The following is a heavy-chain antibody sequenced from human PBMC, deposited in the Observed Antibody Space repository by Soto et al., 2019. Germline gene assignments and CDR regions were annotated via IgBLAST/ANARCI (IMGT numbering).Heavy chain of an antibody. D-gene: IGHD5-18*01. V-gene: IGHV1-46*02. CDR1: GFILNSYY. J-gene: IGHJ6*02. CDR2: INPGGGST. CDR3: ARDLDSYGNGYYGMDV. Sequence: QVQLVHSGAEVMEPGASVTISCKASGFILNSYYMHWVRQAPGQGLEWMAIINPGGGSTRYAQEFQGRVTMTRDTSTTTIYMELSSLRSEDTAIYFCARDLDSYGNGYYGMDVWGQGTTVTVSS.